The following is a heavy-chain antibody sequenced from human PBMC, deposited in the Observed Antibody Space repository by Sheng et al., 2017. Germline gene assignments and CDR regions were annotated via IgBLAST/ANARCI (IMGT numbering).Heavy chain of an antibody. V-gene: IGHV3-72*01. Sequence: EVQLVESGGGLVQPGGSLRLSCAASGFTFSDHYMDWVRQAPGKGLEWVGRTKNKAQGYTTEYATSLKDRFTISRDDSKNSLFLQMNNVRAEDTAVYYCARDLGMGRSVDYWGQGTLVTVSS. D-gene: IGHD1-20*01. CDR3: ARDLGMGRSVDY. CDR1: GFTFSDHY. CDR2: TKNKAQGYTT. J-gene: IGHJ4*02.